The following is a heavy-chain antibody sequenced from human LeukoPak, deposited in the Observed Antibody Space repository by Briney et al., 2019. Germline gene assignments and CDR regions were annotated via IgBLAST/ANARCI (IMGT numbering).Heavy chain of an antibody. D-gene: IGHD5-18*01. Sequence: GGSLRLSCAASGFTFTTYSMNWVRQAPGKGLEWVSFISSSSSPIFYADSVKGRFTISRDNAKNSLYLQMNSLRAEDTAVYYCAGGYSYGNDAFDIWGQGTMVTVSS. V-gene: IGHV3-48*01. CDR2: ISSSSSPI. CDR3: AGGYSYGNDAFDI. CDR1: GFTFTTYS. J-gene: IGHJ3*02.